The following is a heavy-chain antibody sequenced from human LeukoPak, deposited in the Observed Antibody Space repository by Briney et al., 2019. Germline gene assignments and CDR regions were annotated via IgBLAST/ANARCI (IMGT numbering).Heavy chain of an antibody. CDR3: ARGLSYYGSGSYSGVYFDY. J-gene: IGHJ4*02. V-gene: IGHV1-69*04. D-gene: IGHD3-10*01. CDR1: GGTFSSYA. Sequence: ASVKVSCKASGGTFSSYAISWVRQAPGQGLEWMGRIIPILGIANYAQKFQGRVAITADKSTSTAYMELSSLRSEDTAVYYCARGLSYYGSGSYSGVYFDYWGQGTLVTVSS. CDR2: IIPILGIA.